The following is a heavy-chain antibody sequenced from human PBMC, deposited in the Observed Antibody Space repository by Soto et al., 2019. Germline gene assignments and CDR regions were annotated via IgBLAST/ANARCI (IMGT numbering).Heavy chain of an antibody. Sequence: QVQLVESGGGVVQPGRSLRLSCAASGFTFSSYAMHWVRQAPGKGLEWVAVISYDGSNKYYADSVKGRFTISRDNSKNTLYLQMNSLRAEDTAVYYCARDSRSYDIYFDYWGQGTLVTVSS. J-gene: IGHJ4*02. CDR2: ISYDGSNK. CDR3: ARDSRSYDIYFDY. CDR1: GFTFSSYA. V-gene: IGHV3-30-3*01. D-gene: IGHD3-10*01.